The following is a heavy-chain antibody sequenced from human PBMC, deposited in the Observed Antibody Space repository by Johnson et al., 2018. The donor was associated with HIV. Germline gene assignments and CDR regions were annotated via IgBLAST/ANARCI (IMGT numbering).Heavy chain of an antibody. CDR3: ATALGDDAFDI. CDR2: ISGSGSTI. V-gene: IGHV3-11*04. Sequence: QVQLVESGGGVVQPGRSLRLSCAASGLTFSNNYMTWVRQGPGKGLEWVSYISGSGSTIYYADSVQGRVTISRDNAKNSLYLQMNSLRAEDTAVYYCATALGDDAFDIWGQGTMVTVSS. CDR1: GLTFSNNY. D-gene: IGHD3-10*01. J-gene: IGHJ3*02.